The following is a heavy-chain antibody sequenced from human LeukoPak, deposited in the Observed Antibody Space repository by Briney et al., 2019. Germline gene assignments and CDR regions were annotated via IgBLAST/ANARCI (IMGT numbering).Heavy chain of an antibody. Sequence: GGSLRLSCAASGFTFSSYSMNWVRQAPGKGLEWLSYISSTSGTIYYADSVKGRFTISRDNAKNSLYLQMNSLGDEDTAVYYCAVTFHGEWLFRKSFDYWGQGTLVTVSS. CDR2: ISSTSGTI. V-gene: IGHV3-48*02. D-gene: IGHD6-19*01. J-gene: IGHJ4*02. CDR1: GFTFSSYS. CDR3: AVTFHGEWLFRKSFDY.